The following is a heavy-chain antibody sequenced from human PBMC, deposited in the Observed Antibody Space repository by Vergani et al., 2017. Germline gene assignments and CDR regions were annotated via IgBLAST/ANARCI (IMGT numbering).Heavy chain of an antibody. D-gene: IGHD6-13*01. J-gene: IGHJ6*03. CDR3: ARALDSWYGNYYYYMDV. V-gene: IGHV3-7*01. Sequence: EVQLVESGGGLVQPGGSLRLSCAASGLTFSSYWMSWVRQAPGKGLEWVANIKQDGSEKYYVDSVKGRFTISRDNAKNSLYLQMNSLRAEDTAVYYCARALDSWYGNYYYYMDVWGKGTTVTVSS. CDR1: GLTFSSYW. CDR2: IKQDGSEK.